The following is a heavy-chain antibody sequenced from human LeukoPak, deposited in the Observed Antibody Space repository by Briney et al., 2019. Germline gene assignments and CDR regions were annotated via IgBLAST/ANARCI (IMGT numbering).Heavy chain of an antibody. CDR3: VRDQVEYSTSSTLDY. V-gene: IGHV3-30*04. J-gene: IGHJ4*02. Sequence: PGGSLRLSCEASGFTFTHYAMHWVRQAPGKGLEWVAVISYDGSHKYYADSVKGRFTISRDNSKNTLYLQMNSLRSEDTAVYYCVRDQVEYSTSSTLDYWSQGTLVTVSS. CDR2: ISYDGSHK. CDR1: GFTFTHYA. D-gene: IGHD6-6*01.